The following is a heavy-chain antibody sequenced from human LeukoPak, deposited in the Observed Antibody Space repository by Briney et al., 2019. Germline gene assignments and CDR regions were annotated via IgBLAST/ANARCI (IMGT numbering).Heavy chain of an antibody. CDR2: INPTGGST. CDR1: GYTFTSYY. CDR3: ARGGLVGATTNQLLLDY. J-gene: IGHJ4*02. V-gene: IGHV1-46*01. D-gene: IGHD1-26*01. Sequence: ASVRVSCKASGYTFTSYYIHWVRQAPGQWLEWMGIINPTGGSTSYAQKFQGRVTMTRDRSTSTIFMELSSLRSEDTAVYYCARGGLVGATTNQLLLDYWGQGTLVTVSS.